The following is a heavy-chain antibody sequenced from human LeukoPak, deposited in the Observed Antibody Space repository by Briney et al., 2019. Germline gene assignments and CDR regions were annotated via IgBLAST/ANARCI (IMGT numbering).Heavy chain of an antibody. CDR3: AKAAPPGFLPPFDY. Sequence: PGRSLSPSCAASGFTFSSHAMSWVRQAPGKGLEWVAPISGSSASTYYAASVKGPFTISRDNSKNTLYLQMNSLRAEGTAVYYCAKAAPPGFLPPFDYWGQGTLVTVSS. CDR1: GFTFSSHA. J-gene: IGHJ4*02. D-gene: IGHD3-10*01. CDR2: ISGSSAST. V-gene: IGHV3-23*01.